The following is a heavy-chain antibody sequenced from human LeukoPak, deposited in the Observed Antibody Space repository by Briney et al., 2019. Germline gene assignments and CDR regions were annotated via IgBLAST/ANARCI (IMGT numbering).Heavy chain of an antibody. V-gene: IGHV1-2*06. CDR3: ARGYSYDPNSFDY. J-gene: IGHJ4*02. CDR1: GYSFTGYY. D-gene: IGHD5-18*01. Sequence: EASVKVSCKASGYSFTGYYIHWVRQAPGQGLEWMGRINPNSGGPDYAQKFQGRVTMTRDTSISTAYLELSRLRNDDTAVYFCARGYSYDPNSFDYWGQGTLVTVSS. CDR2: INPNSGGP.